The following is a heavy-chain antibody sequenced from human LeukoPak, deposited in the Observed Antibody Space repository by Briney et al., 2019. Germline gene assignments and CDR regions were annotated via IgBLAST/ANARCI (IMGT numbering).Heavy chain of an antibody. CDR3: ATRRFGAFDY. V-gene: IGHV4-34*01. CDR2: INHSGST. J-gene: IGHJ4*02. CDR1: GGSFSGYY. D-gene: IGHD3-10*01. Sequence: PSETLSLTCAVYGGSFSGYYWSWIRQPPGKGLEWIGEINHSGSTNYNPSLKSRVTISVETSKNQFSLKLSSVTAADTAVYYCATRRFGAFDYWGQGTLVTVSS.